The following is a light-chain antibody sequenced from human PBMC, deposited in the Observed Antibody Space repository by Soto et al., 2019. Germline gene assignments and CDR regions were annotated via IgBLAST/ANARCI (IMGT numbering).Light chain of an antibody. CDR3: QQYSEWPWT. V-gene: IGKV3-11*01. CDR1: QTVSTY. Sequence: IVLTQSPATLSLSPGERATLSFRARQTVSTYLSWYQHKPGQAPRLLIYGASNRATGIPDRFSGSGSGTDFTLTISSLQSEDFALYYCQQYSEWPWTFGQGTKVDIK. CDR2: GAS. J-gene: IGKJ1*01.